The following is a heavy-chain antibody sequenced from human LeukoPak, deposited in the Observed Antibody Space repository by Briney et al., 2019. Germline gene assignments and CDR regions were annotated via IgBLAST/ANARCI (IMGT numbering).Heavy chain of an antibody. J-gene: IGHJ4*02. Sequence: QTGGSLRLSCAASGFTFSSYAMSWVRQAPGKGLEWVSAISGSGGSTYYADSVKGRFTISRDNSKNTLYLQMNSLRAEDTAVYYCAKSSDYGDLLFDYWGQGTPVTVSS. CDR3: AKSSDYGDLLFDY. V-gene: IGHV3-23*01. CDR1: GFTFSSYA. D-gene: IGHD4-17*01. CDR2: ISGSGGST.